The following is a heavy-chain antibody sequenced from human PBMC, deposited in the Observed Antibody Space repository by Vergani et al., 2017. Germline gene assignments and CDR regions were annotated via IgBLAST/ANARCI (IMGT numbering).Heavy chain of an antibody. D-gene: IGHD6-6*01. J-gene: IGHJ4*02. CDR1: GFTFSSYG. CDR3: ARSGVAIAAFRN. Sequence: QVQLVESGGGVVQPGRSLRLSCAASGFTFSSYGMHWVRQAPGKGLEWVAVISYDGSNKYYADSVKGRFTISRDNSKNTLYLQMNSLRAEDTAVYYCARSGVAIAAFRNWGQGTLVTVSS. V-gene: IGHV3-30*03. CDR2: ISYDGSNK.